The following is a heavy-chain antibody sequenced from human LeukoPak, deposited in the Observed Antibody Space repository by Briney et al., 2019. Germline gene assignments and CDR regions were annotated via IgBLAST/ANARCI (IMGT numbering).Heavy chain of an antibody. CDR2: INPSAGTT. V-gene: IGHV1-46*01. D-gene: IGHD2/OR15-2a*01. J-gene: IGHJ3*01. CDR1: GYTITSYY. Sequence: ASVKVSCKASGYTITSYYMHWVRQAPGQGLEWMGIINPSAGTTSYAQKFQGRVTMTRDTSISTAYMELSRLRSDDTAVYYCARTFYDTLDSDAFDFWGQGTMVIVSS. CDR3: ARTFYDTLDSDAFDF.